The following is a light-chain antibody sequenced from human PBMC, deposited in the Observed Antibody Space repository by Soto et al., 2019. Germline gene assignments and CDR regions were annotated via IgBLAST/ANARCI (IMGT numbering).Light chain of an antibody. J-gene: IGLJ2*01. CDR1: SSDIGGYNY. CDR2: DVT. CDR3: ASYASSSTVL. Sequence: QSVLTQPASVSGSPGQSITISCTGTSSDIGGYNYVSWYRQYPGKAPQLMIFDVTDRPSGVSARFSGSKSGTTASLTISGLQAEDEADYYCASYASSSTVLFGGGTKVTVL. V-gene: IGLV2-14*01.